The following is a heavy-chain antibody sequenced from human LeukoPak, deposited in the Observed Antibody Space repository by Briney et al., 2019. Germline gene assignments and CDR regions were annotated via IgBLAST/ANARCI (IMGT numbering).Heavy chain of an antibody. V-gene: IGHV4-38-2*02. CDR2: IDHSGST. CDR3: ARDNYSGSRYFDH. Sequence: SETLPLTCTVSGYSISSGYYWGWIRQPPGKRLEWTGSIDHSGSTSYNPSLKSRITISLDPSKNQLSLKLSSVTAADTAVYYCARDNYSGSRYFDHWGQGTLVTVSS. D-gene: IGHD1-26*01. CDR1: GYSISSGYY. J-gene: IGHJ4*02.